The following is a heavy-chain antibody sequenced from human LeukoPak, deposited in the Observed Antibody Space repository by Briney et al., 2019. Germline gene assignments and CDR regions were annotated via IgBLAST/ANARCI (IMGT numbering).Heavy chain of an antibody. CDR1: GGSISSYY. D-gene: IGHD6-19*01. CDR2: IYYSGST. CDR3: ARGNQWLVPDY. Sequence: PSETLSLTCTVSGGSISSYYWSWIRQPPGKGLEWIGYIYYSGSTNYNPSLKSRVTISVDTSKNQFSLKLSSVTAADTAVYYCARGNQWLVPDYWGQGTLVTVSS. J-gene: IGHJ4*02. V-gene: IGHV4-59*01.